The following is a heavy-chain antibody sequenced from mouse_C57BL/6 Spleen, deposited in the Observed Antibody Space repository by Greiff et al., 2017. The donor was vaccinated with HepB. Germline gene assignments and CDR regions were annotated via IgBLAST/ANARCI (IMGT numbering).Heavy chain of an antibody. D-gene: IGHD2-4*01. J-gene: IGHJ2*01. V-gene: IGHV1-15*01. CDR1: GYTFTDYE. CDR3: TRWSTMITTLFDY. Sequence: VHLVESGAELVRPGASVTLSCKASGYTFTDYEMHWVKQTPVHGLEWIGAIDPETGGTAYNQKFKGKAILTADKSSSTAYMELRSLTSEDSAVYYCTRWSTMITTLFDYWGQGTTLTVSS. CDR2: IDPETGGT.